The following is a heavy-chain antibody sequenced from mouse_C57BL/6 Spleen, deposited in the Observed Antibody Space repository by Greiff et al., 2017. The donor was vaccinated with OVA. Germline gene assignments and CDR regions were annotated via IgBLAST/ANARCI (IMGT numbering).Heavy chain of an antibody. CDR3: ARSDYYGSSSYYFDY. Sequence: EVKLVESGGDLVKPGGSLKLSCAASGFTFSSYGMSWVRQTPDKRLEWVATISSGGSYTYYPDSVKGRFTISRDNAKNTLYLQMSSLKSEDTAMYYCARSDYYGSSSYYFDYWGQGTTLTVSS. CDR2: ISSGGSYT. D-gene: IGHD1-1*01. V-gene: IGHV5-6*01. J-gene: IGHJ2*01. CDR1: GFTFSSYG.